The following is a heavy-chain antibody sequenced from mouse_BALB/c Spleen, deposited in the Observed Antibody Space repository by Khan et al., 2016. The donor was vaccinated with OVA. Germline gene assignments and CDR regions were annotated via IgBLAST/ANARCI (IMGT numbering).Heavy chain of an antibody. Sequence: VQLVESGPGLVAPSQSLSITCTVSGFSLTGYGINWVRQPPGKGLEWLGMIWGDGSTDYNSALKSRLSISKDNSKSQVFLKMNSLQTDDSARYYCARKLRRGGFAYWGQGTMVTVSA. CDR2: IWGDGST. CDR1: GFSLTGYG. CDR3: ARKLRRGGFAY. V-gene: IGHV2-6-7*01. J-gene: IGHJ3*01. D-gene: IGHD1-2*01.